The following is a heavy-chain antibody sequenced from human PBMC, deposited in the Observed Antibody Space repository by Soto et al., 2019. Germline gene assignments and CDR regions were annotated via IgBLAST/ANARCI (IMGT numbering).Heavy chain of an antibody. D-gene: IGHD2-2*01. CDR3: ARSQGSSTSLEIYYYYYYGMDV. J-gene: IGHJ6*02. CDR2: IIPISDTT. CDR1: GGTFSSYA. V-gene: IGHV1-69*01. Sequence: QVQLVQSGAEVKKPGSSVKVSCKASGGTFSSYAISWVRQAPGQGLEWMGGIIPISDTTNYAQKFQGRVTITADDSTSTAYMELSSLRSEDRAVYYCARSQGSSTSLEIYYYYYYGMDVWGQGTTVTVSS.